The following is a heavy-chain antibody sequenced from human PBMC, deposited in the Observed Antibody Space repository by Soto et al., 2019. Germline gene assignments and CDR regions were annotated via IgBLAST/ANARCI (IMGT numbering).Heavy chain of an antibody. J-gene: IGHJ5*02. CDR2: IYYSGST. CDR1: GGSISSSSYY. D-gene: IGHD2-15*01. Sequence: PSETLSLTCTVSGGSISSSSYYWGWIRQPPGKGLEWIGSIYYSGSTYYNPSLKSRVTISVDTSKNQFSLKLSSVTAADTAVYYCARLLVVPPNNWFDPWGLGTLVTVS. V-gene: IGHV4-39*01. CDR3: ARLLVVPPNNWFDP.